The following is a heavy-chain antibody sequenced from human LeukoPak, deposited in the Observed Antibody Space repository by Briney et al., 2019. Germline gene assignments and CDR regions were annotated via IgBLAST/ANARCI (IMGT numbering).Heavy chain of an antibody. CDR3: ARQVTFGYAYAYYFDY. Sequence: SQTLSLTCTVSGGSISTSYYYWGWIRQPPGKGLEWIGNIHNSESTYYNPSLKSRVTISVDTSKNQFSLKLSSVTAADTAVYYCARQVTFGYAYAYYFDYWGQGSLVTVSS. J-gene: IGHJ4*02. D-gene: IGHD5-18*01. V-gene: IGHV4-39*01. CDR1: GGSISTSYYY. CDR2: IHNSEST.